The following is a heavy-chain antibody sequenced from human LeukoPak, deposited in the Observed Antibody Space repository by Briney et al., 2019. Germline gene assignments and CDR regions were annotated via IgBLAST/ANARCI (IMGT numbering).Heavy chain of an antibody. CDR3: ARGTPLGYCSSTSCWAAFDY. D-gene: IGHD2-2*01. J-gene: IGHJ4*02. V-gene: IGHV4-39*07. Sequence: SETLSLTCTVSGGSISSSSYYWGWIRQPPGKGLEWIGSIYYSGSTYYNPSLKSRVTISVDTSKNQFSLKLSSVTAADTAVYYCARGTPLGYCSSTSCWAAFDYWGQGTLVTVSS. CDR1: GGSISSSSYY. CDR2: IYYSGST.